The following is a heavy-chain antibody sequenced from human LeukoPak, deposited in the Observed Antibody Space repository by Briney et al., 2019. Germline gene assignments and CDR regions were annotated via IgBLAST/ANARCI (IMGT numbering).Heavy chain of an antibody. CDR2: IYRRGST. J-gene: IGHJ6*02. CDR3: ARHVQDLGIKV. Sequence: SETLSLTCTVSGASISSSDSYWSWIRQPPGKGLGWIGSIYRRGSTSYNPSLKSRVTVSEDMSKNHFSLRLSSVNAADTAVYYCARHVQDLGIKVWGQGTTVTVSS. V-gene: IGHV4-39*01. CDR1: GASISSSDSY.